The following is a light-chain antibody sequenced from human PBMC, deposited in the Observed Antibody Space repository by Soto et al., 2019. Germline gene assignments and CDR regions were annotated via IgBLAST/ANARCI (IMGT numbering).Light chain of an antibody. J-gene: IGKJ1*01. CDR1: QSISSW. Sequence: DLQMTQSPSTLSASVGDRVTITCRASQSISSWLAWYQQKPGKAPKLLIYSVSNLDSGVPSRFSGSGSGTEFTLTISSLQPDDFATYYCQQFSSDSRTFGQGTKVEMK. CDR3: QQFSSDSRT. V-gene: IGKV1-5*01. CDR2: SVS.